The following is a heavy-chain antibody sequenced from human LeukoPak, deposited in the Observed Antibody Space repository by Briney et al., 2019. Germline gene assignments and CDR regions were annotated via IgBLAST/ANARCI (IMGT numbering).Heavy chain of an antibody. J-gene: IGHJ4*02. CDR2: ISGSGGST. CDR1: GFTFSSYA. Sequence: GGSLRLSCAASGFTFSSYAMSWVRQAPGKGLEWVSAISGSGGSTYYADSVKGRFTIPRDNSKNTLYLQMNSLRAEDTAVYYCAKPRDRIQLWFDYWGQGTLVTVSS. V-gene: IGHV3-23*01. CDR3: AKPRDRIQLWFDY. D-gene: IGHD5-18*01.